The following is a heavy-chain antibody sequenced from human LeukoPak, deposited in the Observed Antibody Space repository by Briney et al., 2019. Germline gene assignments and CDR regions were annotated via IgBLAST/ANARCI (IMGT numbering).Heavy chain of an antibody. CDR2: INPHNGRT. Sequence: GASVKVSCKASGYTFTGYYMHWVRQAPGQGLEWIGWINPHNGRTNYAQKFQGRVTMTRDTSISTAYMELSRLSSDDTSVDYCTIGLRYLDWLSPFDYWGQGTLVTVSS. D-gene: IGHD3-9*01. V-gene: IGHV1-2*02. CDR3: TIGLRYLDWLSPFDY. CDR1: GYTFTGYY. J-gene: IGHJ4*02.